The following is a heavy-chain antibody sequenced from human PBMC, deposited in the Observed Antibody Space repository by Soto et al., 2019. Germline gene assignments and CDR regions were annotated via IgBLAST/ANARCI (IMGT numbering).Heavy chain of an antibody. D-gene: IGHD2-2*01. Sequence: QVQLVQSGAEVKKPGASVKVSCKASGYTFTSYGISWVRQAPGQGLEWMGWISAYNGNTNYAQKLQGRVTMTTDTSTSTAYMELRSLRSDDTDVYYCARDRPCTSCRDVFDYWGQGTLVTVSS. CDR2: ISAYNGNT. CDR1: GYTFTSYG. V-gene: IGHV1-18*01. J-gene: IGHJ4*02. CDR3: ARDRPCTSCRDVFDY.